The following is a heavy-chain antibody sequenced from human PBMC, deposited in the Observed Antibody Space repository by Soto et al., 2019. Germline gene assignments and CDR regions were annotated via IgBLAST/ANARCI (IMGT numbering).Heavy chain of an antibody. D-gene: IGHD6-19*01. CDR2: IYYSGST. CDR3: ARLRPSSGWYFDY. Sequence: SETLSLTCTVSGGSISSYYWSWIRQPPWKGLEWIGYIYYSGSTNYNPSLKSRVTISVDTSKNQFSLKLSSVTAADTAVYYCARLRPSSGWYFDYWGQGTLVTVSS. V-gene: IGHV4-59*08. CDR1: GGSISSYY. J-gene: IGHJ4*02.